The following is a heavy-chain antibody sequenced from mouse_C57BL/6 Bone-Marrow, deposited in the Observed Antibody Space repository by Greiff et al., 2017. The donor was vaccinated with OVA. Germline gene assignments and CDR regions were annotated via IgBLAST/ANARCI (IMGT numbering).Heavy chain of an antibody. D-gene: IGHD1-1*01. V-gene: IGHV1-64*01. CDR1: GYTFTSYW. J-gene: IGHJ2*01. Sequence: QVQLQQPGAELVKPGASVKLSCKASGYTFTSYWMHWVKQRPGQGLEWIGMIHPNSGSTNYNEKFKSKATLTVDKSSSTAYMQLSSLTSEDSAVYYCAREDYGSSYYFDYWGQGTTLTGSS. CDR2: IHPNSGST. CDR3: AREDYGSSYYFDY.